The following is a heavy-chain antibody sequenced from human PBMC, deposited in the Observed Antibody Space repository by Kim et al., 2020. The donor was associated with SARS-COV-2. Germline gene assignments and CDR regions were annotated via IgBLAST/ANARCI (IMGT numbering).Heavy chain of an antibody. Sequence: AASVKGRFTISRDNAKNSLYLQMNSLRAEDTAVYYCARDSYYYGSGGMDVWGQGTTVTVSS. J-gene: IGHJ6*02. V-gene: IGHV3-11*01. CDR3: ARDSYYYGSGGMDV. D-gene: IGHD3-10*01.